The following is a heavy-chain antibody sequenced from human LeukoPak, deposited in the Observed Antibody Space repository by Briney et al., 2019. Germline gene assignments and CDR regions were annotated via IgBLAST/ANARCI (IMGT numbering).Heavy chain of an antibody. D-gene: IGHD1-26*01. J-gene: IGHJ3*01. CDR2: IYPGDSST. Sequence: GESLKISCKGSGYSFSSQWIGWVRQMPGKGLEWMGIIYPGDSSTRYSPSFQGQVTISADKSIYIAYLQWSSLKASDTAMYYCARSGGSYRDAFDVWGQGTMVTVSS. CDR3: ARSGGSYRDAFDV. V-gene: IGHV5-51*01. CDR1: GYSFSSQW.